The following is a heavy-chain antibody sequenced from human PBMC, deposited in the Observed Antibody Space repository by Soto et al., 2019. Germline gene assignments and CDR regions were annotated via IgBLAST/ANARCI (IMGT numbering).Heavy chain of an antibody. Sequence: GGSLRLSCAASGFTFTNYAMIWVRQAPGKGLEWVANIKQDGSEKYYVDSVKGRFTISRDNAQNSLHLQMNSLRVEDTAVYYCARYGSTAIPFDSWGQGTQVT. CDR1: GFTFTNYA. J-gene: IGHJ4*02. CDR3: ARYGSTAIPFDS. D-gene: IGHD2-21*02. V-gene: IGHV3-7*01. CDR2: IKQDGSEK.